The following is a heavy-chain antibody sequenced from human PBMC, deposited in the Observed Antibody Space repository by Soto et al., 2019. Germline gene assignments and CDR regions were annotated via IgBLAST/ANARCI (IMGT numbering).Heavy chain of an antibody. CDR3: AMGGYCRGGSCLSPSLDC. Sequence: QVQLVQSGAEVKKPGSSVKVSCKASGGTFSSYTISWVRQAPGQGLEWMGRIIPILGIANYAQKFQGRVTITADXXTXTXXMELSRRRSADAAVYYCAMGGYCRGGSCLSPSLDCGGQGPLVTVSS. CDR2: IIPILGIA. J-gene: IGHJ4*02. V-gene: IGHV1-69*02. D-gene: IGHD2-15*01. CDR1: GGTFSSYT.